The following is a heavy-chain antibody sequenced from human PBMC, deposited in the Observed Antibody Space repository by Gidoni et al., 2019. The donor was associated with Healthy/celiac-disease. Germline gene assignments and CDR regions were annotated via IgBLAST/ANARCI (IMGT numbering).Heavy chain of an antibody. CDR3: ANIAVAGWGGMDV. CDR1: GFTFSSYS. D-gene: IGHD6-19*01. J-gene: IGHJ6*02. Sequence: EVQLVESGGGLVKPGGSLRLSCAASGFTFSSYSMNWVRQAPGKGLEWVSSISSSSSYIYYADSVKGRFTISRDNAKNSLYLQMNSLRAEDTAVYYCANIAVAGWGGMDVWGQGTTVTVSS. V-gene: IGHV3-21*01. CDR2: ISSSSSYI.